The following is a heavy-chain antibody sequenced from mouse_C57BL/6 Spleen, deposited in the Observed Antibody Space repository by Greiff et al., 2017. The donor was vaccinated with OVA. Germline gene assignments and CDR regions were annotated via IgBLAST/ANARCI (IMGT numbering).Heavy chain of an antibody. CDR3: AREGGNDYDGYFDY. Sequence: EVQLVESGPGLVKPSQSLSLTCSVTGYSITSGYYWNWIRQFPGNKLEWMGYISYDGSNNYNPSLKNRISITRDTSKNQFFLKLNSVTTEDTATYYCAREGGNDYDGYFDYWGQGTTLTVSS. J-gene: IGHJ2*01. CDR2: ISYDGSN. D-gene: IGHD2-4*01. CDR1: GYSITSGYY. V-gene: IGHV3-6*01.